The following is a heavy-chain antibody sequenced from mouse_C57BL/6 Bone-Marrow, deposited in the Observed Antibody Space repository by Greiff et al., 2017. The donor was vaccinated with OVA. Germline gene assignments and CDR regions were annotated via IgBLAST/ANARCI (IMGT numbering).Heavy chain of an antibody. D-gene: IGHD4-1*01. V-gene: IGHV1-50*01. CDR3: ARTDWERSAY. Sequence: QVQLQQPGAELVKPGASVKLSCKASGYTFTSYWMQWVKQRPGQGLEWIGEIDPSDSYTNYNQKFKGKATLTVATSSSTAYLQLSSLTSEDSAVYYCARTDWERSAYWGQGTLVTVSA. J-gene: IGHJ3*01. CDR2: IDPSDSYT. CDR1: GYTFTSYW.